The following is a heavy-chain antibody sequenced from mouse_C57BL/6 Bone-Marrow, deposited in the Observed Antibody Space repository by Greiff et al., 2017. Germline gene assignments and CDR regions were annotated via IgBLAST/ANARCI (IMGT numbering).Heavy chain of an antibody. J-gene: IGHJ4*01. V-gene: IGHV1-53*01. CDR3: ARSGYGSSYYYAMDY. CDR2: INPSNGGT. D-gene: IGHD1-1*01. Sequence: QVQLKQPGTELVKPGASVKLSCKASGYTFTSYWMHWVKQRPGQGLEWIGNINPSNGGTNYNEKFKSKATLTVDKSSSTAYMQLSSLTSEDSAVYYCARSGYGSSYYYAMDYWGQGTSVTVSS. CDR1: GYTFTSYW.